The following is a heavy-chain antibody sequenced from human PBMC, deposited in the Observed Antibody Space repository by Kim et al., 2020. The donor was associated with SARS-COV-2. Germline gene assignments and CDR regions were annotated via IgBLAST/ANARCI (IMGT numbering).Heavy chain of an antibody. V-gene: IGHV4-4*07. CDR3: ARDRGYSSRMYYFDY. CDR2: IYTSGST. Sequence: SETLSLTCTVSGGSISSYYWSWIRQPAGKGLEWIGRIYTSGSTNYNPSLKSRVTMSVDTSKNQFSLKLSSVTAADTAVYYCARDRGYSSRMYYFDYWGQGTLVTVSS. J-gene: IGHJ4*02. D-gene: IGHD6-13*01. CDR1: GGSISSYY.